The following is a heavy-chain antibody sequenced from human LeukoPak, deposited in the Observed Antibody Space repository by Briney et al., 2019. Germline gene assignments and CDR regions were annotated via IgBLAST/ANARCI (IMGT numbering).Heavy chain of an antibody. V-gene: IGHV3-23*01. CDR2: ISGSGGST. CDR3: AKTYYYDSGGYYPLDY. Sequence: GAPLRLSCAASGFTFSSYAMSWVRQAPGKGLEWDSAISGSGGSTYYADSVKGRFTISRDNSKNTLYLQMNSLRAEDTAVYYCAKTYYYDSGGYYPLDYWGQGTLVTVSS. D-gene: IGHD3-22*01. CDR1: GFTFSSYA. J-gene: IGHJ4*02.